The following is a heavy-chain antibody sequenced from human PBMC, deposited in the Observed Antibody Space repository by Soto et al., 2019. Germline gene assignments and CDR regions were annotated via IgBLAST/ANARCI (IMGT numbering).Heavy chain of an antibody. Sequence: QVQLVQSGAEVKKPGSSVKVSCKASGGTFSSYAISWVRQAPGQGLEWMGGIIPIFGTANYAQKFQGRVTSTADEPTSTANMEQSSLRSEDTAVYYCSGYGDKPTRDYWGKGTLVTVSS. V-gene: IGHV1-69*12. CDR3: SGYGDKPTRDY. D-gene: IGHD4-17*01. CDR1: GGTFSSYA. J-gene: IGHJ4*02. CDR2: IIPIFGTA.